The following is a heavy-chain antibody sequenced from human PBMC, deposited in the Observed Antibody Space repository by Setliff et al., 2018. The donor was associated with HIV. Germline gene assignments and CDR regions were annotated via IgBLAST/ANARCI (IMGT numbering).Heavy chain of an antibody. Sequence: PSETLSLTCAVHGGSFSGSHWSWIRQPSGKGLEWIGELNYVGVTNHNPSLKSRLNMSIDTSKNHFSLRLTSVTAADTAVYYCARDLPELTGRSFDPWGQGIQVTVS. CDR2: LNYVGVT. J-gene: IGHJ5*02. CDR1: GGSFSGSH. D-gene: IGHD7-27*01. CDR3: ARDLPELTGRSFDP. V-gene: IGHV4-34*01.